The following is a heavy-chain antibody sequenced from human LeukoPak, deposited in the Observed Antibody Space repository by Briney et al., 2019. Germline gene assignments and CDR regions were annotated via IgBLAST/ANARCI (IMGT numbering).Heavy chain of an antibody. Sequence: GASVKVSCKASGYTFTGHFMHWVRQAPGQGLEWMGWINTNTGNPTYAQGFTGRFVFPLDTSVSTAYLRISSLKAEDTAVYYCVRAWGIAVAGPDYWGQGTLVTVSS. D-gene: IGHD6-19*01. CDR1: GYTFTGHF. CDR2: INTNTGNP. CDR3: VRAWGIAVAGPDY. J-gene: IGHJ4*02. V-gene: IGHV7-4-1*02.